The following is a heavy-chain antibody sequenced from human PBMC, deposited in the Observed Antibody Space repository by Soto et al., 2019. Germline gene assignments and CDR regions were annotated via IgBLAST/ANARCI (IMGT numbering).Heavy chain of an antibody. D-gene: IGHD6-13*01. CDR3: ARPGFSTSWLGLLGTGAHGVEIDF. V-gene: IGHV1-18*01. J-gene: IGHJ4*02. Sequence: QVQLVQSGAGVKKTGASVEVSCKASGYTFISYGISWVRQAPGQGLEWMGWISPYNGKTNYPQTFQGKTTLTTERSTSTAQMELRILRSNDTAVYYCARPGFSTSWLGLLGTGAHGVEIDFWGQGTLVTISS. CDR2: ISPYNGKT. CDR1: GYTFISYG.